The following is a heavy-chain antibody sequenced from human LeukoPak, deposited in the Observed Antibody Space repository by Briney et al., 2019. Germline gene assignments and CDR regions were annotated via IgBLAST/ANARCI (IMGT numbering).Heavy chain of an antibody. CDR1: GFTFSSYA. J-gene: IGHJ4*02. V-gene: IGHV3-23*01. CDR3: AETPGY. CDR2: ISGSGIPT. Sequence: GGSLRLSCAASGFTFSSYALTWVRQAPGKGLQWVSAISGSGIPTYYADSVKGRFTISRDNSMNTLYLQMNSLRAEDTAVYYCAETPGYWGQGTLVTVSS.